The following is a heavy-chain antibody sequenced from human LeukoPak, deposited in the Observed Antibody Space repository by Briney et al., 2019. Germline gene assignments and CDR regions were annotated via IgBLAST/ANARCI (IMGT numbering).Heavy chain of an antibody. CDR1: GFTFTTYW. Sequence: GGSLRLSCAASGFTFTTYWMSWVRQAPGKGLEWVANIKQDGSEEYYVDSVKGRFAISRDNAENSLYLQMNSLRAEDAAFYYCAKLLRDVTIYDFWGHGTLVTVSS. CDR2: IKQDGSEE. D-gene: IGHD3/OR15-3a*01. V-gene: IGHV3-7*01. CDR3: AKLLRDVTIYDF. J-gene: IGHJ4*01.